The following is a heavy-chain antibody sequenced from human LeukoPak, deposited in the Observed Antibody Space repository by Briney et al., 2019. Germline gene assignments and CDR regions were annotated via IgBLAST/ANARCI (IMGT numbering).Heavy chain of an antibody. V-gene: IGHV1-2*02. D-gene: IGHD1-26*01. CDR3: ARHPYSGSYLVDY. Sequence: ASVKVSCKASGYIFIGYYLHWVRQAPGQGLEWMGWINPNSGGTNSAQKFQGRVTMTRDTSISTAYMELSRLTSDDTAVYYCARHPYSGSYLVDYWGQGTLVTVSS. CDR2: INPNSGGT. CDR1: GYIFIGYY. J-gene: IGHJ4*02.